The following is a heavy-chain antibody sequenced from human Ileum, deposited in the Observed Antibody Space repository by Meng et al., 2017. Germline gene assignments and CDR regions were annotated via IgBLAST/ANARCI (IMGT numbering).Heavy chain of an antibody. D-gene: IGHD2-2*01. J-gene: IGHJ5*01. V-gene: IGHV4-4*02. CDR2: IYHSGSP. CDR3: ARVVGGPASMSGWFDP. Sequence: HVHLRCPCPRLVKPSGPLARPSAVAGGSISSSNWWTWARQAPGKGLEWIGEIYHSGSPNYNPSLKSRVTISVDKSQNQFSLKLNSVTAADTAVYYCARVVGGPASMSGWFDPWGQGTLVTVSS. CDR1: GGSISSSNW.